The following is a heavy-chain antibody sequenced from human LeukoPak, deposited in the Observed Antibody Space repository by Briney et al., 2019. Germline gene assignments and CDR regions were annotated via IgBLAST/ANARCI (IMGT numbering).Heavy chain of an antibody. CDR1: GFTFSSYA. Sequence: GGSLRLSCAASGFTFSSYAMSWVRQAPGKGLEWVSAISGSTIYYADSVKGRFTISRDNAKNSLYLQMNSLRAEDTAVYYCARGSWWTTHLVFDYWGQGTLVTVSS. CDR2: ISGSTI. D-gene: IGHD2-15*01. J-gene: IGHJ4*02. CDR3: ARGSWWTTHLVFDY. V-gene: IGHV3-21*04.